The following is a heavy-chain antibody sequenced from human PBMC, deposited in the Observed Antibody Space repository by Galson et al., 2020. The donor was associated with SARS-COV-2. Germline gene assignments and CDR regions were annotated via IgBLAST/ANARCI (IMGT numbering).Heavy chain of an antibody. V-gene: IGHV3-30*18. D-gene: IGHD3-22*01. J-gene: IGHJ6*02. CDR1: GFTFSSYG. Sequence: GGSLRLSCAASGFTFSSYGMHWVRKAPGKGLEWVAVISYDGSNKYYADSVKGRFTISRDNSKNTLYLQMNSLRAEDTAVYYCAKDQYYYDGSGYYCVPQTYYYYYGMDVWGQGTTVTVSS. CDR2: ISYDGSNK. CDR3: AKDQYYYDGSGYYCVPQTYYYYYGMDV.